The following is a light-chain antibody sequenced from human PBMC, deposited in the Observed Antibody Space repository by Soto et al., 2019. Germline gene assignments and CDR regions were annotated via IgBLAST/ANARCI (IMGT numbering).Light chain of an antibody. CDR2: GAS. Sequence: IVMTQSPASLSVSPGERVTLSCRASQSVMSELAWYQQKSGQPPRLLIYGASTRATGIPARFSGSGSGTEFTLTINDLQSEDFAVYYCQQYERWPPLTFGGGTKVDIK. J-gene: IGKJ4*01. CDR1: QSVMSE. CDR3: QQYERWPPLT. V-gene: IGKV3-15*01.